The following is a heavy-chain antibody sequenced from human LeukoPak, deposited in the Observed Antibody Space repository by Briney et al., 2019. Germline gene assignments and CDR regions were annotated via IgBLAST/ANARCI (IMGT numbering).Heavy chain of an antibody. Sequence: SETRSLTCTVSGGSISSYYWSWIRQPPGKGLEWIGYIYYSGSTNYNPSLKSRVTISVDTPKNQFSLKLSSVTAADTAVYYCARGLAAAGRGVWFDPWGQGTLVTVSS. J-gene: IGHJ5*02. CDR2: IYYSGST. V-gene: IGHV4-59*12. CDR3: ARGLAAAGRGVWFDP. CDR1: GGSISSYY. D-gene: IGHD6-13*01.